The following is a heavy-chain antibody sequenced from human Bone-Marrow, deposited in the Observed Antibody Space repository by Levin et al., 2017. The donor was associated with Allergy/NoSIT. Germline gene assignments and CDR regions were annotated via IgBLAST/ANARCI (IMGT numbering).Heavy chain of an antibody. Sequence: GGSLRLSCAASGFTFSDYYMSWIRQAPGKGLEWVSYISSSGSTIYYADSVKGRFTISRDNAKNSLYLQMNSLRAEDTAVYYCARGYSYGYLYYYYGMDVWGQGTTVTVSS. D-gene: IGHD5-18*01. CDR3: ARGYSYGYLYYYYGMDV. CDR1: GFTFSDYY. CDR2: ISSSGSTI. V-gene: IGHV3-11*01. J-gene: IGHJ6*02.